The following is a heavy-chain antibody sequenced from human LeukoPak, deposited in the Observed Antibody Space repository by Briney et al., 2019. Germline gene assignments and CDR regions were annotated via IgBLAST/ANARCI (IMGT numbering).Heavy chain of an antibody. CDR2: IYYSGST. V-gene: IGHV4-39*01. CDR3: AREIYGGPLGPFDY. J-gene: IGHJ4*02. D-gene: IGHD4-23*01. CDR1: GGSISSSSYY. Sequence: PSETLSLTCTVSGGSISSSSYYWGWIRQPPGKGLEWIGSIYYSGSTYYNPSLKSRVTISVDTSKNQFSLKLSSVTAADTAVYYCAREIYGGPLGPFDYWGQGTLVTVSS.